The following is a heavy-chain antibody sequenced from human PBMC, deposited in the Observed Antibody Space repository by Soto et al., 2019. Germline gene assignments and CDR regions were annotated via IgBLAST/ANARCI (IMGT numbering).Heavy chain of an antibody. V-gene: IGHV3-23*01. D-gene: IGHD3-16*01. CDR1: GFSFSSYA. CDR3: DHRLGRFVY. CDR2: ISGSGGSR. J-gene: IGHJ4*02. Sequence: VVSLRLSCSPCGFSFSSYALSCVRQSPGKGLECVSAISGSGGSRHYADSVKGRFTISRDNSKSTLYLQMNSLRAADTAVYYCDHRLGRFVYWCQGTLLTGSS.